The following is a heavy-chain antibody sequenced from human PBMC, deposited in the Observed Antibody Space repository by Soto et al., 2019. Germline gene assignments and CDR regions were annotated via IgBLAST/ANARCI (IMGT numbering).Heavy chain of an antibody. CDR2: ISGSGSNT. Sequence: EVQLVESGGGLVQPGGSLRLSCAASGFTFSSYEMNWVRQAPGKGLEWISYISGSGSNTYYADSVKGRFTISRDNAKNSLYLQMNSLRAEDTAVYDCSRGHDSSGYYGVYFDYWGQGTLVTVSS. J-gene: IGHJ4*02. D-gene: IGHD3-22*01. CDR3: SRGHDSSGYYGVYFDY. CDR1: GFTFSSYE. V-gene: IGHV3-48*03.